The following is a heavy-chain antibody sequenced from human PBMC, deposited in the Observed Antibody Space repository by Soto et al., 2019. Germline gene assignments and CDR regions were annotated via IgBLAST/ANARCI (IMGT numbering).Heavy chain of an antibody. CDR3: ARERGGYGLFDS. J-gene: IGHJ4*02. V-gene: IGHV4-30-2*01. CDR1: GGFISNAAYS. D-gene: IGHD5-18*01. CDR2: IYPSGMP. Sequence: SETLSLTCTVSGGFISNAAYSWSWIRQPPGKGLEWIGYIYPSGMPFYNPSLRSRVTISIDRSNDQFSLNLKSVTAADTAVYYCARERGGYGLFDSWGQGTLVTVSS.